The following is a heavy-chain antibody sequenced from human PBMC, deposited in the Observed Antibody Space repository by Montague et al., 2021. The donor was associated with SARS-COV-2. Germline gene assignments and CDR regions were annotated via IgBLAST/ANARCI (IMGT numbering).Heavy chain of an antibody. CDR3: ARDRIVVVVAALFDP. CDR2: ISDSGGCT. J-gene: IGHJ5*02. V-gene: IGHV3-23*01. CDR1: GFTFSSYD. D-gene: IGHD2-15*01. Sequence: SLRLSCAASGFTFSSYDMSWVRQAPGKGLEWVSAISDSGGCTYYADSVKGRFTISRDNSKNTLYLQMNSLRAEDTAVYYCARDRIVVVVAALFDPWGQGTMVTVSS.